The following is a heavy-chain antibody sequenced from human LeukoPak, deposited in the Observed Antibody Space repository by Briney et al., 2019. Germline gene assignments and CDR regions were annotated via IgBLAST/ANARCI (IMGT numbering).Heavy chain of an antibody. J-gene: IGHJ4*02. V-gene: IGHV1-2*02. CDR2: INPSTNGA. D-gene: IGHD2-2*01. CDR1: GYTFTDYY. CDR3: ARDEGRICPDY. Sequence: ASVKVSCKASGYTFTDYYIHWVRQAPGQGLEWMGWINPSTNGANFDPKFQGRVTMTRDTSFNTAYMELSRLSSDDTAMYFCARDEGRICPDYWGQGTLVTVSS.